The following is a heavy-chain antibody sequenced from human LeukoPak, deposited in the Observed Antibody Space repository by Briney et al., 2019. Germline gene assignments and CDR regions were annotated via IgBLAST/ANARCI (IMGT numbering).Heavy chain of an antibody. CDR1: GYSISSGYY. CDR3: ARLYGYYTPRVDY. D-gene: IGHD3-3*01. CDR2: IYHSGST. V-gene: IGHV4-38-2*02. Sequence: SETLSLTCTVSGYSISSGYYWGWIRQPPGEGLEWIGSIYHSGSTNYNPSLKSRVTISVDTSKNQFSLKLSSVTAADTAVYYCARLYGYYTPRVDYWGQGTLVTVSS. J-gene: IGHJ4*02.